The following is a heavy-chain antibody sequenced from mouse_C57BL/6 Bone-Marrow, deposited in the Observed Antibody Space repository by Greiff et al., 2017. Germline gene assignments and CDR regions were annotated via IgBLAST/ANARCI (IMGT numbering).Heavy chain of an antibody. CDR3: ARGEVLLLDYYAMDY. D-gene: IGHD1-1*01. J-gene: IGHJ4*01. V-gene: IGHV1-69*01. CDR2: IDPSDSYT. CDR1: GYTFTSYW. Sequence: QFQLQQPGAELVMPGASVKLSCKASGYTFTSYWMHWVKQRPGQGLEWIGEIDPSDSYTNYNQKFKGKSTLTVDKSSSTAYMQLSSLTSEDSAVYYCARGEVLLLDYYAMDYWGQGTSVTVSS.